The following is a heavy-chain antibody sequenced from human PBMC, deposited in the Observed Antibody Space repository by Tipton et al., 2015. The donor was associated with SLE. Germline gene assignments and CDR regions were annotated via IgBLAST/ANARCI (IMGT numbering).Heavy chain of an antibody. CDR2: IWYDGTNQ. CDR3: AGEGGYCSSTSCYFDY. J-gene: IGHJ4*02. Sequence: SLRLSCAASGFTFSGFGMHWVRKAPGAGLEWVAGIWYDGTNQNYADSLKGRFTISRDNAKNSLYLQMNSLRAEDTAVYYCAGEGGYCSSTSCYFDYWGQGTLVTVSS. CDR1: GFTFSGFG. D-gene: IGHD2-2*01. V-gene: IGHV3-33*01.